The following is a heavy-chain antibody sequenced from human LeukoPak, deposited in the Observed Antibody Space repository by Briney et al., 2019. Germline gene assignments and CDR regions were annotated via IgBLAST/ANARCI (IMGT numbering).Heavy chain of an antibody. J-gene: IGHJ3*02. CDR2: IYTSGST. CDR1: GGSISSGSYY. D-gene: IGHD1-7*01. CDR3: ARSGDYNWNYREPNDDAFDI. Sequence: SETLSLTCTVSGGSISSGSYYWSWIRQPAGKGLEWIGRIYTSGSTNYNPSLKSRVTISVDTSKNQFSLKLSSVTAADTAVYYCARSGDYNWNYREPNDDAFDIWGQGTMVTVSS. V-gene: IGHV4-61*02.